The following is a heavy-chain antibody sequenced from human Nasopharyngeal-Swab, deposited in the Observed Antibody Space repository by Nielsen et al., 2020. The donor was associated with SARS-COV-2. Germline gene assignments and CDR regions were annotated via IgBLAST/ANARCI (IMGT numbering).Heavy chain of an antibody. J-gene: IGHJ6*02. CDR1: GSTFSSYA. V-gene: IGHV3-30-3*01. CDR3: ARTYDSSGYWVWYYYYGMDV. D-gene: IGHD3-22*01. CDR2: ISYDGSNK. Sequence: GGSLRLSCAASGSTFSSYAMHWVRQAPGKGLEWVAVISYDGSNKYYADSVKGRFTISRDNSKNTLYLQMNSLRAEDTAVYYCARTYDSSGYWVWYYYYGMDVWGQGTTVTVSS.